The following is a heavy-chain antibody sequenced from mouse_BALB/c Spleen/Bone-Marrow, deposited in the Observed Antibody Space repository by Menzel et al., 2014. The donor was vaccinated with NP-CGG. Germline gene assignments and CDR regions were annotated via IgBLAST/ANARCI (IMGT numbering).Heavy chain of an antibody. CDR1: GYSFTSYW. Sequence: QVQLQHSGPQLVRPGASVKISCKASGYSFTSYWMHWVKQRPGQGLEWIGMIDPSDSETRLNQKFKDKATLTVDKSSSTAYMQLSSPTSEDSAVYYCARGDDGYYGDYWGQGTTLTVSS. V-gene: IGHV1S127*01. D-gene: IGHD2-3*01. CDR3: ARGDDGYYGDY. CDR2: IDPSDSET. J-gene: IGHJ2*01.